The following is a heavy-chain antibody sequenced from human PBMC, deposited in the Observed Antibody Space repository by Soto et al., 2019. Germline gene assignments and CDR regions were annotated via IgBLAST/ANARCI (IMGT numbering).Heavy chain of an antibody. J-gene: IGHJ4*02. D-gene: IGHD1-26*01. CDR2: ISSLSSPR. V-gene: IGHV3-48*03. CDR1: VFTFISYE. Sequence: PGWSLRLACASSVFTFISYEMNWVRQAPGKGLEWVSYISSLSSPRYYAESVEGRFIISRNNAKNSLYLQMNSLRDEDTAVYFCVREDILGARSFDYWGQGTRVTVSS. CDR3: VREDILGARSFDY.